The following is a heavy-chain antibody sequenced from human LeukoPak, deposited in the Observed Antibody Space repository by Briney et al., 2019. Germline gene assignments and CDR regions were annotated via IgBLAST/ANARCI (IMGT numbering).Heavy chain of an antibody. CDR2: IYPGDSDT. CDR3: ARVYIPIAAAGTGWFDP. CDR1: GYSFTSYW. Sequence: GESLKISCKGSGYSFTSYWIGWVRQMPGKGLEWMGIIYPGDSDTRYSPSLQGQVTISADKSISTAYLQWSSLKASDTAMYYCARVYIPIAAAGTGWFDPWGQGTLVTVSS. J-gene: IGHJ5*02. D-gene: IGHD6-13*01. V-gene: IGHV5-51*01.